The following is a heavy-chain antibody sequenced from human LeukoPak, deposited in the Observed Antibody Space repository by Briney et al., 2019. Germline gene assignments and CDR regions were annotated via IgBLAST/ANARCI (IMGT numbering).Heavy chain of an antibody. CDR1: GFTFGDYA. Sequence: GRSLRLSCTASGFTFGDYAMSWVRQAPGKGLEWVGFIRSKAYGGTTEYAASVKGRFTISRDDSKSIAYLQMNSLKTEDTAVYYCTRELEWELRHDYYYYGMDVWGQGTTVTVSS. CDR2: IRSKAYGGTT. D-gene: IGHD1-26*01. V-gene: IGHV3-49*04. J-gene: IGHJ6*02. CDR3: TRELEWELRHDYYYYGMDV.